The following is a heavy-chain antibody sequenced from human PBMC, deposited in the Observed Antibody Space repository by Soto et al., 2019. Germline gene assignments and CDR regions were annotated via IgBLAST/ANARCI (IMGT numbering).Heavy chain of an antibody. Sequence: ASVKVSCKASGYTFTSYGISWVRRAPGQGLEWMGWISAYNGNTNYAQKLQGRVTMTTDTSTSTAYMELRSLRSDDTAVYYCARTLPSLSWDSGSYDYWGQGTLVTVSS. CDR2: ISAYNGNT. CDR3: ARTLPSLSWDSGSYDY. D-gene: IGHD1-26*01. CDR1: GYTFTSYG. J-gene: IGHJ4*02. V-gene: IGHV1-18*01.